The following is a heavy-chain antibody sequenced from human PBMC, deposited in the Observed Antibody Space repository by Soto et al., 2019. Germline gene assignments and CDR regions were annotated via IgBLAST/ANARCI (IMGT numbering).Heavy chain of an antibody. Sequence: EVQLLESGGGLVQPGGSLRLSCAASGFTFSSYAMSWVRQAPGKGLEWVSGISWNSGSIVYADSVKARFTMSRDNAKNFLYLQMNSLRAEDTALYFCAKDISGRGSYYYYYGMDVWGQGTTVTVSS. CDR3: AKDISGRGSYYYYYGMDV. CDR1: GFTFSSYA. J-gene: IGHJ6*02. CDR2: ISWNSGSI. V-gene: IGHV3-9*01. D-gene: IGHD3-16*01.